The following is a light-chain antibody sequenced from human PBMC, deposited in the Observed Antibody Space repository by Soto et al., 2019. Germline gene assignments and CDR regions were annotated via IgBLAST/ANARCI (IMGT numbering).Light chain of an antibody. CDR3: QQYNSFSFN. CDR2: DAS. V-gene: IGKV1-5*01. J-gene: IGKJ3*01. CDR1: QTISSW. Sequence: DLQMTQSPSTLSGSVGDRVTITCRASQTISSWLAWYQQKPGKAPKLLIYDASSLESGVPSRFSGSGSGTEFTLAINSLQPDDFATYYCQQYNSFSFNFGPGTKVDIK.